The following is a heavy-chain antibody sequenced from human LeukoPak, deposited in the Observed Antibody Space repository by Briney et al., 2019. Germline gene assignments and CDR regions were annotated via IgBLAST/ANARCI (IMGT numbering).Heavy chain of an antibody. J-gene: IGHJ4*02. Sequence: GGSLRLSCAASDGGFTVSSNYMSWVRQAPGKGLEWVSVIYSGGSTYYADSVKGRFTISRDNSKNTLYLQMNSLRAEDTAVYYCARDRYVGYDILTGYYPSLDYWGQGTLVTVSS. CDR2: IYSGGST. CDR3: ARDRYVGYDILTGYYPSLDY. V-gene: IGHV3-53*01. CDR1: DGGFTVSSNY. D-gene: IGHD3-9*01.